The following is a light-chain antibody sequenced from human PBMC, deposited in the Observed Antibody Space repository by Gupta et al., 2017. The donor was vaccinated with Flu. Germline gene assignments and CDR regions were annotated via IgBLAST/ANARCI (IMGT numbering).Light chain of an antibody. CDR3: CSYAGSNTWV. CDR1: SSDVGSYNL. Sequence: SITISSTGTSSDVGSYNLVSWYQQHPGKVRKLMIYEVSKRPSGVSSRFSGSKAGNTASTTISGLQAEDDAYYYCCSYAGSNTWVFGGGTKLTVL. J-gene: IGLJ3*02. V-gene: IGLV2-23*02. CDR2: EVS.